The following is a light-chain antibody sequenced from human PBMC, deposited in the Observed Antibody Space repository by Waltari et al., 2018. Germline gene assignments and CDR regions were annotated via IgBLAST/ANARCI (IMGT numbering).Light chain of an antibody. CDR2: HAS. V-gene: IGKV3-20*01. CDR1: ESVSKF. CDR3: QKYESVPAT. Sequence: EIVLTQSPGTLSLSPGEGATLSCRASESVSKFLAWYQQKPGQAPRLLIYHASNRASGIPDRFSGSGFGTDFSLTISRLEPEDFAVYYCQKYESVPATFGQGTKVEIK. J-gene: IGKJ1*01.